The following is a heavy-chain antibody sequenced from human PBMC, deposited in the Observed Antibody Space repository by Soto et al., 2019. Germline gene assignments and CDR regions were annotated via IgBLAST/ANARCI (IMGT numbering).Heavy chain of an antibody. CDR1: GFTFSSYS. CDR3: ARGMAAAGPKLDY. V-gene: IGHV3-48*01. Sequence: EVQLVESGRGLVQPGGSLRLSCAASGFTFSSYSMNWVRQAPGKGLEWVSYISSATTTIYYADSVKGRFTISRDNAKNSLYLQMNSLRADDTAVYYCARGMAAAGPKLDYWGQGTLVTVSS. D-gene: IGHD6-13*01. J-gene: IGHJ4*02. CDR2: ISSATTTI.